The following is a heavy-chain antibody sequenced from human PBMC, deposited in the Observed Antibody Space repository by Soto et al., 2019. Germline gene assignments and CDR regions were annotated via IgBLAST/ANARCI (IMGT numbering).Heavy chain of an antibody. CDR1: GFTFTSSA. J-gene: IGHJ4*02. CDR2: IVVGSGKT. D-gene: IGHD6-19*01. Sequence: QMQLVQSGPEVKKPGTSVKVSCKASGFTFTSSAMQWGRQARGQRLEWIGWIVVGSGKTNYAQKFQERVTITRDMSTSTAYMELSSLRSEDTAVYYCAAKGHDAAGTDFDYWGQGTLVTVSS. V-gene: IGHV1-58*02. CDR3: AAKGHDAAGTDFDY.